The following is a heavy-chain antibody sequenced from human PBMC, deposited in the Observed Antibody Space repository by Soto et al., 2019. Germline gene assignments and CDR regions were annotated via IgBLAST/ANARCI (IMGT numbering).Heavy chain of an antibody. CDR3: ARGGYYDSSGYSLPDYYYGMDV. Sequence: ASVKVSCKASGYTFTSYGISWVRQAPGQGLEWMGWISAYNGNTNYAQKLQGRVTMTTDTSTSTAYMELSSLRSEDTAVYYCARGGYYDSSGYSLPDYYYGMDVWGQGTTVTVYS. CDR1: GYTFTSYG. J-gene: IGHJ6*01. D-gene: IGHD3-22*01. V-gene: IGHV1-18*01. CDR2: ISAYNGNT.